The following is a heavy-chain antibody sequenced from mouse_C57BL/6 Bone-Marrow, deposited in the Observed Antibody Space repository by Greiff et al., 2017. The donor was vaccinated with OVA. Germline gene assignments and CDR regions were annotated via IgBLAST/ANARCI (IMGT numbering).Heavy chain of an antibody. V-gene: IGHV1-81*01. Sequence: QVQLQQSGAELARPGASVKLSCKASGYTFKSYGISWVKQRPGQGLEWIGEIYPRSGNTYYNEKFKGKATLTADKSSSTAYIELRSLTSEDSAVYFCARGPNYSGSSYDYWGQGTTLTVSS. CDR3: ARGPNYSGSSYDY. J-gene: IGHJ2*01. CDR1: GYTFKSYG. CDR2: IYPRSGNT. D-gene: IGHD1-1*01.